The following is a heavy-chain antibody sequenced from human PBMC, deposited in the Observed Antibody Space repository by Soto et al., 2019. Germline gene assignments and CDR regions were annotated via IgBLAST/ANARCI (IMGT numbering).Heavy chain of an antibody. V-gene: IGHV3-23*01. D-gene: IGHD3-9*01. CDR3: AKDRQPDGIWTFDS. CDR1: GFTFSTYT. CDR2: IGCCSGSGT. Sequence: GWSLRLSCAASGFTFSTYTMNWVRKAPGKGLEWVSGIGCCSGSGTYYADFVKGRFTISRDNSKNMVFLQMNGLRAEDTAVYYCAKDRQPDGIWTFDSWGQGTPVTVSS. J-gene: IGHJ4*02.